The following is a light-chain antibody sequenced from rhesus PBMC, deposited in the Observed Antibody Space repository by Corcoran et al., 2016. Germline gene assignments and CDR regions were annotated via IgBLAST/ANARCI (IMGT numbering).Light chain of an antibody. CDR2: KAS. CDR1: QGISNN. CDR3: QHGYGTPFT. Sequence: DIQMTQSPSSLSASVGDRVTITCQARQGISNNLAWYQQKPGKVPKLLIYKASTLQSGVPSRFSGSGCGIDFTLTISSLQPEDFATYYCQHGYGTPFTFGPGTKLDIK. J-gene: IGKJ3*01. V-gene: IGKV1-25*01.